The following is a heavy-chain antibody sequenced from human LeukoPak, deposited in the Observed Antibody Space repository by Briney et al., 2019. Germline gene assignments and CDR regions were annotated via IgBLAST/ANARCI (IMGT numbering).Heavy chain of an antibody. Sequence: GGSLRLSCAASGFTFSSYAMSWVRQAPGKGLEWVSAISGSGGSTYYADSVKGRFTISRDNSKNTLYLQMKSLRAEDTAVYYCAKDLGNYYDSSGYNHWGQGTLVTVSS. V-gene: IGHV3-23*01. CDR2: ISGSGGST. CDR1: GFTFSSYA. J-gene: IGHJ5*02. CDR3: AKDLGNYYDSSGYNH. D-gene: IGHD3-22*01.